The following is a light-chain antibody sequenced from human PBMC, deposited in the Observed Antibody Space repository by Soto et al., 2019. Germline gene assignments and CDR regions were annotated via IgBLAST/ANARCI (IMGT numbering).Light chain of an antibody. CDR2: GAS. CDR1: QSVSGSY. J-gene: IGKJ4*01. CDR3: QQYGSSPLP. V-gene: IGKV3-20*01. Sequence: EIVLTQSPGTLSLSPGEIATLSCRASQSVSGSYLDWYQQKPGQAPRLLIYGASSRATGSPDRFSGSGSGTEFTLTNSRLEHEDFAEYYCQQYGSSPLPFGGGPKVEIK.